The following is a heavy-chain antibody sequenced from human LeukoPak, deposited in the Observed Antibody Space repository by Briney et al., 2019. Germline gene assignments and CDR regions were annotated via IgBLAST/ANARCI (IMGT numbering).Heavy chain of an antibody. J-gene: IGHJ4*02. D-gene: IGHD6-19*01. CDR1: GFTFNNFA. CDR3: ARDRWHSSGWYTGEFDY. V-gene: IGHV3-21*01. Sequence: GGFLRLSCAASGFTFNNFALSWVRQAPGKGLEWVSSISSSSSYIYYADSVKGRFTISRDNAKNSLYLQMNSLRAEDTAVYYCARDRWHSSGWYTGEFDYWGQGTLVTVSS. CDR2: ISSSSSYI.